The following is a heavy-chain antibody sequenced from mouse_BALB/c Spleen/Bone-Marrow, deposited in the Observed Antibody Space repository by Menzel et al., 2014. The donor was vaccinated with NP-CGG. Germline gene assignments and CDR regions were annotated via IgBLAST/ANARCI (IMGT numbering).Heavy chain of an antibody. CDR1: GFNIKDTY. Sequence: EVQLVESGAELVKPGASVKLSCTASGFNIKDTYMHWAKQRPEQGLEWIGRIDPANGNTKYDPKFQGKATITADISSNPVYLQLHGLTSDDTAVYYCCGYCYGHYFDYWGQGTTRTSSS. V-gene: IGHV14-3*02. CDR3: CGYCYGHYFDY. D-gene: IGHD1-1*01. CDR2: IDPANGNT. J-gene: IGHJ2*01.